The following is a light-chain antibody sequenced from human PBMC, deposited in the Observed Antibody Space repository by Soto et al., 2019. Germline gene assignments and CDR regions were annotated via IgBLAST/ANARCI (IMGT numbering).Light chain of an antibody. V-gene: IGLV2-14*01. CDR1: STDVGGYNA. CDR2: EVS. J-gene: IGLJ1*01. Sequence: QSALSQPASVSGSPGQTITISCTGTSTDVGGYNAVSWYQHHPGKAPKLLIYEVSHRPSGVSNRFSGSKSGNTASLTISGLQAEDEADYYCSSYTSSNTLLYVFGTGTKVTVL. CDR3: SSYTSSNTLLYV.